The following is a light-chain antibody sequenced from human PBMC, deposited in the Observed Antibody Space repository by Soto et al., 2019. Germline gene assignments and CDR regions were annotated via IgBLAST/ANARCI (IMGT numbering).Light chain of an antibody. Sequence: EIVLTQSPATLSLSPGERATLSCRASQSIRSYVAWYQQKPGQAPRLLIYGASSRATGIPDRFSGSGSGTDFTLTISRLEPEDFAVYYCQQYGSSPRTFGQGTKVEIK. CDR3: QQYGSSPRT. CDR2: GAS. J-gene: IGKJ1*01. V-gene: IGKV3-20*01. CDR1: QSIRSY.